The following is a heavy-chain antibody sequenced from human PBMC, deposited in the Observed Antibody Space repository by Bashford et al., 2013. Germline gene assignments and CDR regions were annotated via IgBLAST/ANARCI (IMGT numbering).Heavy chain of an antibody. J-gene: IGHJ6*02. CDR3: ARYRFIGNKWSVFGLDV. CDR2: MSYDGSNK. D-gene: IGHD2-15*01. Sequence: GSLRLSCAASGFTFSSYYMSWARQAPGKGLEWVAIMSYDGSNKQYADSVKGRFIISGDESKNTLYLQMNSLKIDDTAVYFCARYRFIGNKWSVFGLDVVGPRDHGHRLL. CDR1: GFTFSSYY. V-gene: IGHV3-30*03.